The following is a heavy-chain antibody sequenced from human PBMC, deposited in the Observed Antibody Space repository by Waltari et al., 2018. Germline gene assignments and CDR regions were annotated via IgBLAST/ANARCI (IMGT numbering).Heavy chain of an antibody. CDR2: IWPDDSDT. CDR1: GYGFISYW. Sequence: EVQLVQSGPEVKKSGESLRITCQVSGYGFISYWIAWVRQWPGNGLEYMGIIWPDDSDTRYSPSFQGQVIISVDKSIGTAYLQLNTLKASDTAMYYCARPRRGRDAFDVWGPGTMVTVS. D-gene: IGHD3-10*01. CDR3: ARPRRGRDAFDV. J-gene: IGHJ3*01. V-gene: IGHV5-51*03.